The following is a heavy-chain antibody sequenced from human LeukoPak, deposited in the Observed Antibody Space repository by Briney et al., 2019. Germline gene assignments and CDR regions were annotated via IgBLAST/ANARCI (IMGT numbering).Heavy chain of an antibody. CDR2: INTNTGNP. D-gene: IGHD3-22*01. CDR3: ARDHNYYYDSSGYYGY. CDR1: GYTFTDDY. Sequence: ASVKVSCKASGYTFTDDYIHWVRQAPGQGLEWMGWINTNTGNPTYAQGFTGRFVFSLDTSVSTAYLQISSLKAEDTAVYYCARDHNYYYDSSGYYGYWGQGTLVTVSS. V-gene: IGHV7-4-1*02. J-gene: IGHJ4*02.